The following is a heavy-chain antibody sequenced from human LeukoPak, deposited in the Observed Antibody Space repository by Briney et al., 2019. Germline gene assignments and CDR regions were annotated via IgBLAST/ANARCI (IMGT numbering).Heavy chain of an antibody. D-gene: IGHD6-6*01. CDR3: ARADSSIAARLSRSSIFNYYYYKDV. CDR1: GFTFISYW. Sequence: PGGSLRLSCAASGFTFISYWMSWVRQAPGKGLEWVANIKQDGSEKYYVDSVKGRFTISRDNAKNSLYLQMNSLRAEDTAVYYCARADSSIAARLSRSSIFNYYYYKDVWGKGTTVTVSS. CDR2: IKQDGSEK. J-gene: IGHJ6*03. V-gene: IGHV3-7*01.